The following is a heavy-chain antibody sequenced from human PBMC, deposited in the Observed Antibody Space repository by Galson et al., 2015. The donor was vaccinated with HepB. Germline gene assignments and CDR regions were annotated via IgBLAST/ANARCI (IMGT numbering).Heavy chain of an antibody. CDR3: AHMDLGLTSFAY. J-gene: IGHJ4*02. CDR2: IFWDDDK. V-gene: IGHV2-5*02. CDR1: GFSLNSRGVG. D-gene: IGHD3/OR15-3a*01. Sequence: PALVKPTQTLTLTCTFSGFSLNSRGVGVGWIRQPPGKALEWLALIFWDDDKRYTPLLKSRLSVTKDTSKNQVVLKLTSVDPVDTATYYCAHMDLGLTSFAYWGQGTLVTVSS.